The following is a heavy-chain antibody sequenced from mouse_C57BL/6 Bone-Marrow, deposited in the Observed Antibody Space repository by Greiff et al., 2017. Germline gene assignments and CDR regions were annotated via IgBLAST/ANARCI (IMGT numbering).Heavy chain of an antibody. J-gene: IGHJ3*01. D-gene: IGHD2-4*01. Sequence: QVQLQQPGAELVRPGSSVKLSCKASGYTFTSYWMHWVKQRPIQGLEWIGNIDPSDSETHYNQKFKDKATLTVHKASSTAYMQLSSLTSEDSAVYYCAGITTEFAYWGQGTLVTVSA. V-gene: IGHV1-52*01. CDR3: AGITTEFAY. CDR2: IDPSDSET. CDR1: GYTFTSYW.